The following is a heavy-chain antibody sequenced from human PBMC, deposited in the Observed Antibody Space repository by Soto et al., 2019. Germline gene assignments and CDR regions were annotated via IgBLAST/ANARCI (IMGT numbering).Heavy chain of an antibody. Sequence: QVQLVQSGAEVKKPGASVKVSCKASGYTFTGYYMHWVRQAPGQGLEWMGWINPNSGGTNYAQKFQGWVTMTRDTSISTAYMELSRLRSDDTAVSYCARAHCGGDCYSGVDYWGQGTLVTVSS. D-gene: IGHD2-21*02. V-gene: IGHV1-2*04. CDR2: INPNSGGT. CDR3: ARAHCGGDCYSGVDY. J-gene: IGHJ4*02. CDR1: GYTFTGYY.